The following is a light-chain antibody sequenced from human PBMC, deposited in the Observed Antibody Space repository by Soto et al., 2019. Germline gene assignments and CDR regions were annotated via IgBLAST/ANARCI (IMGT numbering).Light chain of an antibody. V-gene: IGLV2-14*01. CDR1: SSDVGAYDY. CDR2: VVS. CDR3: SLYTSSDTPYV. Sequence: QSALTQPASVSGSPGQSITISCTGTSSDVGAYDYVSWFQQHPDKAPKLIISVVSNRPSGVSNRFSGSKSGNTASLTISGLQAEDEADYYFSLYTSSDTPYVFGTGTKLTVL. J-gene: IGLJ1*01.